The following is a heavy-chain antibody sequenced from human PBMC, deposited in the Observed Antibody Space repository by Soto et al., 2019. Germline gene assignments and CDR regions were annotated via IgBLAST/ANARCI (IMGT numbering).Heavy chain of an antibody. CDR2: ISWNSGSI. CDR1: GFTFDDYA. Sequence: PGGSLRLSCAASGFTFDDYAMRWVRHAPGKGLEWVSGISWNSGSIGYADSVKGRFTISRDNAKNSLYLQMNSLRAEDTALYYCAKENDILTGYGSRQNAFDIWGQGTMVTVSS. CDR3: AKENDILTGYGSRQNAFDI. J-gene: IGHJ3*02. D-gene: IGHD3-9*01. V-gene: IGHV3-9*01.